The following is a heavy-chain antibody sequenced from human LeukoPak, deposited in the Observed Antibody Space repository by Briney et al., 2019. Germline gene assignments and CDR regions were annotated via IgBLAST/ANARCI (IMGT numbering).Heavy chain of an antibody. CDR2: IRSKANSYAT. CDR3: TTLAGYSSSWYRDY. Sequence: GGSLRLTCAASGFTFSGSAMHWVRQASGKGLEWVGRIRSKANSYATAYAASVKGRFNISRDDSKNLTYLQMTSLKTEDTAVYYCTTLAGYSSSWYRDYWGKGTLVTVSS. CDR1: GFTFSGSA. V-gene: IGHV3-73*01. J-gene: IGHJ4*02. D-gene: IGHD6-13*01.